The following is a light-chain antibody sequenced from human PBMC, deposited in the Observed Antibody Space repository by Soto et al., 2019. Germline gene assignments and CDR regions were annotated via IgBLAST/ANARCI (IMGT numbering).Light chain of an antibody. CDR3: SSYTTVPSPQWV. CDR1: SGDIGGYDY. J-gene: IGLJ3*02. V-gene: IGLV2-8*01. CDR2: EVT. Sequence: QSVLTQPPSASGSPGQSVTISCTGTSGDIGGYDYVSWYQQHPGKAPKLMIYEVTKRPLGVPDRFSGSKSGNTASLTVSGLQAEDEADYYCSSYTTVPSPQWVFAGGTKLTVL.